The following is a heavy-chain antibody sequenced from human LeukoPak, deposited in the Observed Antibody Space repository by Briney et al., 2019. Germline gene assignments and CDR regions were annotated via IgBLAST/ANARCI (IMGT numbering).Heavy chain of an antibody. CDR1: GYTFTTHH. D-gene: IGHD6-19*01. CDR3: ARSYISPSSSGWYGGLFDY. J-gene: IGHJ4*02. CDR2: IKLRDGYTT. V-gene: IGHV1-46*01. Sequence: VASVKVSCKASGYTFTTHHMHWVRQAPGQGLEWMGIIKLRDGYTTTFAQKFQGRVTITADKSTSTAYMELSSLRSEDTAVYYCARSYISPSSSGWYGGLFDYWGQGTLVTVSS.